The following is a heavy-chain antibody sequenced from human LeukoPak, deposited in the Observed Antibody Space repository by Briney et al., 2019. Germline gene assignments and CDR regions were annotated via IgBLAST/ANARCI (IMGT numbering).Heavy chain of an antibody. V-gene: IGHV4-34*01. Sequence: PSETLSLTCAVYGGSFSGYYWSWIRQPPGKGLGWIGEINHSGSTNYNPSLKSRVTISVDTSKNQFSLKLSSVTAADTAVYYCASLRVGSSFGYQYYIDVWGKGTTVTVSS. CDR1: GGSFSGYY. D-gene: IGHD6-13*01. CDR3: ASLRVGSSFGYQYYIDV. J-gene: IGHJ6*03. CDR2: INHSGST.